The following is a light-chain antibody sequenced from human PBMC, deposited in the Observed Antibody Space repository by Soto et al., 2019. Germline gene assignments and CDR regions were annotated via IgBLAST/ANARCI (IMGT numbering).Light chain of an antibody. Sequence: QSALTQPASVSGSPGQSITISCTGTSSDVGAYNYVSWYQRHPGKAPKLMIYGLTNRPSGVSDRFSGYRSGNTASLTISGLQAEDEADYFCSSYTTYTTWVFGGGTKLPVL. J-gene: IGLJ3*02. CDR2: GLT. CDR1: SSDVGAYNY. CDR3: SSYTTYTTWV. V-gene: IGLV2-14*01.